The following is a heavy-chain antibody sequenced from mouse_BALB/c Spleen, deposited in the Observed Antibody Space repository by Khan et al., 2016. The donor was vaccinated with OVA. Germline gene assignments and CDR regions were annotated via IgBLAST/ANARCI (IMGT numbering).Heavy chain of an antibody. CDR2: IYPGSGNT. J-gene: IGHJ2*01. CDR3: ATGRYYGNSLFDY. Sequence: VQLQESGPELVKPGASVKISCKASGYTFTDYYINWVKEKPGQGLEWIGWIYPGSGNTKYNEKFKDMATLTGDTSSSTAYMQLSSPTSEDTAVYFCATGRYYGNSLFDYWGQGTTLTVSS. V-gene: IGHV1-84*02. D-gene: IGHD1-1*01. CDR1: GYTFTDYY.